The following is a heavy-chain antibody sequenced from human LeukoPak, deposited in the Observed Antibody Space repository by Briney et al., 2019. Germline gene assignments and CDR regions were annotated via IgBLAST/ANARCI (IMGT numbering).Heavy chain of an antibody. CDR2: MNPNSGNT. Sequence: ASVKVSCKASGYTFTSYDINWVRQATGQGLEWMGWMNPNSGNTGYAQKSQGRVTMTRNTSISTAYMELSSLRSEDTAVYYCARVFWGGCSSTSCYYMDVWSKGTTVTVSS. CDR3: ARVFWGGCSSTSCYYMDV. J-gene: IGHJ6*03. D-gene: IGHD2-2*01. V-gene: IGHV1-8*01. CDR1: GYTFTSYD.